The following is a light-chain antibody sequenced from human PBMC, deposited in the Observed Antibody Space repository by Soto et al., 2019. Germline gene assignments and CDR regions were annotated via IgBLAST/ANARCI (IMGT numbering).Light chain of an antibody. J-gene: IGKJ2*01. V-gene: IGKV2-24*01. Sequence: DIVMTQTPRSSPVTLGQPASISCRSSQSLVHSDGNTYLSWLQQRPGQPPRLLLYKISNRFSGVPDRFSGRGAGTDFTLKISRVEAEDVGVYYCMQATQPYTFRQGTKLEIK. CDR1: QSLVHSDGNTY. CDR3: MQATQPYT. CDR2: KIS.